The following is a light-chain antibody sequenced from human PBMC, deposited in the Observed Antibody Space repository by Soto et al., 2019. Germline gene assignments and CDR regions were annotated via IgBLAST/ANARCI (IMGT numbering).Light chain of an antibody. CDR3: QQYYSYPRT. CDR2: AAS. J-gene: IGKJ1*01. V-gene: IGKV1-8*01. Sequence: IRMTQSPSSLSASTGDRVTITCRASQGISSYLAWYQQKPGQAPKLLIYAASTLQSGVPSRFSGSGSGTDFTLTISCLQSEDFATYYCQQYYSYPRTFGQGTKVDIK. CDR1: QGISSY.